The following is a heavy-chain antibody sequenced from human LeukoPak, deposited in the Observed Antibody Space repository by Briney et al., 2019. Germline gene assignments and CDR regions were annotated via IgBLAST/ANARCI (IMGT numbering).Heavy chain of an antibody. V-gene: IGHV1-2*02. J-gene: IGHJ3*02. CDR1: GYTFTAYY. Sequence: ASVKVSCRASGYTFTAYYIHWARPAPGQGLEWMGWINPNNVYTSLPQRFQGRVTMTRDTSIITAYMELSSLTSDDTGMYYCARGPTLGLDIWGQGTMVTVSS. CDR3: ARGPTLGLDI. CDR2: INPNNVYT.